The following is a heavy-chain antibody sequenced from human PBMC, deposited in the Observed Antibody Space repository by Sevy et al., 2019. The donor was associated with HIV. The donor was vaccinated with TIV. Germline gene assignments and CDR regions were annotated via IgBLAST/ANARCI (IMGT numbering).Heavy chain of an antibody. CDR2: FDPGDGDAET. CDR1: GYTLTEFS. Sequence: ASVKVSCKVSGYTLTEFSIHWVRQAPGKGLEWMGGFDPGDGDAETPYAQKYRDRLTITGETSTDTVYLELSSLRSEDTAVYYCATDTTGYHSTLDYWGQGTLVTVSS. J-gene: IGHJ4*02. D-gene: IGHD3-9*01. V-gene: IGHV1-24*01. CDR3: ATDTTGYHSTLDY.